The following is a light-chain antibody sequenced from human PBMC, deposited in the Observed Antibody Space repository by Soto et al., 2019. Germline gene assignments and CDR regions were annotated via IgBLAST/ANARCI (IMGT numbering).Light chain of an antibody. Sequence: QSVLTQPASVSGSPGQSITISCTGTSSDVGGYNYVSWYQQHPGKAPKLMIYDVSNRPSGVSNRFSGSKSGNTASLTISGLQAEDEADYYCRSYTSSSSFFGTGTKLTVL. CDR1: SSDVGGYNY. V-gene: IGLV2-14*01. CDR3: RSYTSSSSF. J-gene: IGLJ1*01. CDR2: DVS.